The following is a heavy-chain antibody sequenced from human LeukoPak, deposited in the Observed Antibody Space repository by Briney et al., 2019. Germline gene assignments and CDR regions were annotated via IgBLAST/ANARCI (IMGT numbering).Heavy chain of an antibody. J-gene: IGHJ4*02. V-gene: IGHV1-46*01. CDR2: INPSGGST. CDR3: AREDLKQVVPAGFDY. Sequence: GASVKVSCKASGYTFTSYYMHCVRQAPGQGLEWMGIINPSGGSTSYAQKFQGRVTMTRDTSTSTVYMELSSLRSEDTAVYYCAREDLKQVVPAGFDYWGQGTLVTVSS. CDR1: GYTFTSYY. D-gene: IGHD2-2*01.